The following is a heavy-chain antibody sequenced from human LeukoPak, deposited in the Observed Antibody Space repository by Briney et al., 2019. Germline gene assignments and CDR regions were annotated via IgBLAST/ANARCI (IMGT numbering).Heavy chain of an antibody. D-gene: IGHD6-13*01. J-gene: IGHJ5*02. CDR2: INSDGSST. V-gene: IGHV3-74*01. Sequence: PGGSLRLPCEAPGFTFSSYWMHWVRQAPGMGLVWVSRINSDGSSTRYADSVKGRFTISRDNAKNTLYLQMNSLRAEDTAVYYCARDRSSSWYFSLDPWGQGTLVTVSS. CDR1: GFTFSSYW. CDR3: ARDRSSSWYFSLDP.